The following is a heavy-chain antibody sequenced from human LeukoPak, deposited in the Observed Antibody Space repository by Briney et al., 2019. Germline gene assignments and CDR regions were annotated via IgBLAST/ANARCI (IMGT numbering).Heavy chain of an antibody. V-gene: IGHV1-2*02. CDR1: GYTFTGYY. Sequence: ASVKVSCKASGYTFTGYYMHWVRQAPGQGLEWMGWIDPNSGGTNYAQKFQGRVTTTRDTSISTAYMELSRLRSDDTAVYYCARDPGDYDSSGYYYYYYGMDVWGQGTTVTVSS. CDR3: ARDPGDYDSSGYYYYYYGMDV. J-gene: IGHJ6*02. D-gene: IGHD3-22*01. CDR2: IDPNSGGT.